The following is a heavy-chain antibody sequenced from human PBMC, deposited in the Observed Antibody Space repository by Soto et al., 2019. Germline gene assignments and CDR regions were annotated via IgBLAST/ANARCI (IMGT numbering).Heavy chain of an antibody. V-gene: IGHV3-30-3*01. Sequence: VGSLSLSCAASGFTFSSYAMHWVRQAPGKGLEWVAVISYDGSNKYYADSVKGRFTISRDNSKNTLYLQMNSLRAEDTAVYYCASGRVVVAATPDYWGQGTLVTVSS. CDR3: ASGRVVVAATPDY. CDR1: GFTFSSYA. D-gene: IGHD2-15*01. J-gene: IGHJ4*02. CDR2: ISYDGSNK.